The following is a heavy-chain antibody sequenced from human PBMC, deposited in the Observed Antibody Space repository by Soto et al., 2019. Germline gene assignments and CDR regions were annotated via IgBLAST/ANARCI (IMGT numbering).Heavy chain of an antibody. D-gene: IGHD6-13*01. CDR2: IYPGDSDT. CDR3: ARRIAAVGTLDY. CDR1: GYSFTNDW. Sequence: PGESLKISCKGSGYSFTNDWIGWVRQMPGKGLEWMGIIYPGDSDTTYSPSSRGQVTISADKSTNTAYLQWSSLKASDTAMYYCARRIAAVGTLDYWGQGTLVTVSS. J-gene: IGHJ4*02. V-gene: IGHV5-51*01.